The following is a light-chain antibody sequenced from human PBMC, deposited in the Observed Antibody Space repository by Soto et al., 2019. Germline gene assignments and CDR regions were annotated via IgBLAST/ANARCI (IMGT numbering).Light chain of an antibody. CDR1: SSNIGSNS. CDR3: AAWDDSLNGVI. CDR2: YNN. V-gene: IGLV1-44*01. J-gene: IGLJ2*01. Sequence: QSVLTQPPSASGTPGQRVTISCSGSSSNIGSNSVNWFQQFPGAAPKVLIYYNNRRPSGVPDRFSGSKSGTSASLAISGLQSEDEADSYCAAWDDSLNGVIFGGGTKLTVL.